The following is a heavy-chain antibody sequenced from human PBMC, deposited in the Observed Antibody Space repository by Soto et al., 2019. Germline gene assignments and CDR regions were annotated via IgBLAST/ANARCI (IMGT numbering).Heavy chain of an antibody. CDR1: GGSISSYY. J-gene: IGHJ4*02. CDR2: IYYSGST. D-gene: IGHD4-17*01. CDR3: ARSDYGDYADY. Sequence: QVQLQESGPGLVKPSETLSLTCTVSGGSISSYYWSWIRRPPGKGLEWIGYIYYSGSTNYNPSLKSRVTISVDTSKNQFSLKLSSVTAADTAVYYCARSDYGDYADYWGQGTLVTVSS. V-gene: IGHV4-59*01.